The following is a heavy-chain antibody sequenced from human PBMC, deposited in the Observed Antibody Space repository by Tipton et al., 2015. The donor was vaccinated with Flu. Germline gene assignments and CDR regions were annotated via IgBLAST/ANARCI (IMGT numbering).Heavy chain of an antibody. CDR3: ARVRIQPLDYYYGMDV. Sequence: QMQLVQSGAEVKKPGASVKVSCKASGYTFTSYYMHWVRQAPGQGLEWMGIINPSGGSTSYAQKFQGRVTMTRDTSTSTVYMELSSLRSEDTAVYYWARVRIQPLDYYYGMDVWGQGTTVTVSS. CDR2: INPSGGST. D-gene: IGHD5-18*01. V-gene: IGHV1-46*01. J-gene: IGHJ6*02. CDR1: GYTFTSYY.